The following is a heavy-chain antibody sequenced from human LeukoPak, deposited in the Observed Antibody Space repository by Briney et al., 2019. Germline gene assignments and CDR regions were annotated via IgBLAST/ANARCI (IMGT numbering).Heavy chain of an antibody. J-gene: IGHJ4*02. D-gene: IGHD6-19*01. CDR2: IDWDDDK. Sequence: SGPTLVNPTQTLTLTCTFSGFSLSTSGMCVSWIRQPPGKALEWLARIDWDDDKYYSTSLKTRLTISKDTSKNQVVLTMTNMDPVDTATYYCAWEFVAVAGTKVDYWGQGTLVTVSS. CDR3: AWEFVAVAGTKVDY. CDR1: GFSLSTSGMC. V-gene: IGHV2-70*11.